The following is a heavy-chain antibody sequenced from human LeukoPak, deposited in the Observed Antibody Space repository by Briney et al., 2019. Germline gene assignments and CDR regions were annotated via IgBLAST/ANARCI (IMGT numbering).Heavy chain of an antibody. J-gene: IGHJ4*02. CDR1: GYTFSAYY. CDR2: INPNNGAT. Sequence: ASVKVSCKASGYTFSAYYIFWLRQAPGQGLDVMGWINPNNGATNYVQKFQGRVTMTRDTSITTVHMELRSLRSDDTAVYYCARVPSYCGPTCSTGYFDNWGRGTLVTVSS. D-gene: IGHD2-21*01. V-gene: IGHV1-2*02. CDR3: ARVPSYCGPTCSTGYFDN.